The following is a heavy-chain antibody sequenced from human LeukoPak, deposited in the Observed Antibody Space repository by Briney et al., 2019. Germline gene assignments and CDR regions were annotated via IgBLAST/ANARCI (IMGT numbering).Heavy chain of an antibody. J-gene: IGHJ5*02. CDR3: ARAYSSASWFDP. CDR1: GVSINSLY. CDR2: IYDSRIT. D-gene: IGHD3-22*01. V-gene: IGHV4-59*11. Sequence: PSETLSLTCSVSGVSINSLYFIWIRQSPGKGLEWIGYIYDSRITKYNPSLKSRVTISVDTSKNQFSLRLRSVTAADTAVYFCARAYSSASWFDPWGQGTLVTVSS.